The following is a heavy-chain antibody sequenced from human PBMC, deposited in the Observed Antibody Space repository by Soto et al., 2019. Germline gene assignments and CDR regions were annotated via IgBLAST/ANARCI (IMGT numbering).Heavy chain of an antibody. V-gene: IGHV4-31*03. J-gene: IGHJ5*02. CDR2: IFYSGRT. CDR1: GGSITSGGYY. CDR3: ARDDSEYYRDSVGSMGPSHWFDP. D-gene: IGHD3-10*01. Sequence: QVQLQESGPGLVKPSQTLSLTCSVAGGSITSGGYYWSWIRQHPGKGLEWIGYIFYSGRTDYNPSLNGRVTISVDTSENQLSLNLNSVTAADTAVYYCARDDSEYYRDSVGSMGPSHWFDPWGQGTLVTVSS.